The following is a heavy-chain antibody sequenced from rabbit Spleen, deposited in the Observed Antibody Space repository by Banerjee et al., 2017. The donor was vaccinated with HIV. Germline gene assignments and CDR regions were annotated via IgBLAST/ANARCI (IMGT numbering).Heavy chain of an antibody. CDR2: IYAGSSGST. D-gene: IGHD3-3*01. J-gene: IGHJ4*01. CDR1: GFSFSNSYY. CDR3: ARTYYGVYGYAPDL. V-gene: IGHV1S45*01. Sequence: QEQLEESGGDLVKPEGSLTLTCTASGFSFSNSYYMCWVRQAPGKGLEWIACIYAGSSGSTAYASWAKGRFTISKTSSTTVTLQMTSLTAADTATYFCARTYYGVYGYAPDLWGPGTLVTVS.